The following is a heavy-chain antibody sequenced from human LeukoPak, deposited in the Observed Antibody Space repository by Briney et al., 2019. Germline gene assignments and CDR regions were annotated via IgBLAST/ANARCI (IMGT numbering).Heavy chain of an antibody. J-gene: IGHJ4*02. V-gene: IGHV3-48*03. CDR1: GFTFSSYE. CDR2: ISSSGSTI. CDR3: ARDSSGTVTTEY. Sequence: GGSLRLSCAASGFTFSSYEMNWVRQAPGKGLEWVSYISSSGSTIYYADSVKDRFTISRDNAKNSLYLQMNSLRAEDTAVYYCARDSSGTVTTEYWGQGTLVTVSS. D-gene: IGHD4-17*01.